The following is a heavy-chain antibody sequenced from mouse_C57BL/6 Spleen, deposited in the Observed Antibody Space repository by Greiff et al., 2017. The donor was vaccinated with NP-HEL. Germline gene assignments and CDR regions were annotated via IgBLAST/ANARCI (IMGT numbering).Heavy chain of an antibody. J-gene: IGHJ1*03. CDR3: ARSNYYGSSYDWYFDV. CDR1: GYTFTSYW. CDR2: IHPNSGST. D-gene: IGHD1-1*01. V-gene: IGHV1-64*01. Sequence: QVQLQQPGAELVKPGASVKLSCKASGYTFTSYWMHWVKQRPGQGLEWIGMIHPNSGSTNYNEKLKSKATLTVDKSSSTAYMQLSSLTSEDSAVYYCARSNYYGSSYDWYFDVWGTGTTVTVSS.